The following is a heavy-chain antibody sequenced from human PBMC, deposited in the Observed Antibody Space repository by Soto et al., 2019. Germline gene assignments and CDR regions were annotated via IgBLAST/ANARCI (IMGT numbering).Heavy chain of an antibody. V-gene: IGHV1-69*01. J-gene: IGHJ5*02. Sequence: QVQLVQSGAEVKKPGSSVKVSCKASGGTFSSYAISWVRQAPGQGLEWMGGIIPIFGTPNDAQKFQGRVTITAEDSTSTAHMELSSLRSEDTAVYYCARMLSIAVAGTGSWFDPWGQGTLVTVSS. CDR2: IIPIFGTP. CDR1: GGTFSSYA. CDR3: ARMLSIAVAGTGSWFDP. D-gene: IGHD6-19*01.